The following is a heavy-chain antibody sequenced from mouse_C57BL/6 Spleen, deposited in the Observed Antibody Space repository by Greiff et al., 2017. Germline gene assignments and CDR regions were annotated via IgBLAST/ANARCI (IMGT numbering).Heavy chain of an antibody. D-gene: IGHD4-1*01. CDR3: TRLTGYYAMDY. J-gene: IGHJ4*01. CDR1: GFTFTDYY. CDR2: IRNKANGYTT. V-gene: IGHV7-3*01. Sequence: DVQLVESGGGLVQPGGSLSFSCAASGFTFTDYYMSWVRQPPGKALEWLGFIRNKANGYTTEYSASVKGRFTISRDNSQSILYLQMHALRAEDSATYYCTRLTGYYAMDYWGQGTSVTVSS.